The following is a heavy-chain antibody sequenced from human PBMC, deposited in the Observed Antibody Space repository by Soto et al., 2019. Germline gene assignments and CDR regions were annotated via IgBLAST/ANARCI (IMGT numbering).Heavy chain of an antibody. Sequence: ASVKVSCKASGYTFTGYYMHWVRQAPGQGLEWMGWINPNSGGTNYAQKFQGWVTMTRDTSISTAYMELSRLRSDDTAVYYCARGGVATTTYYYYYYYMDVWGKGTTVTVSS. CDR1: GYTFTGYY. J-gene: IGHJ6*03. CDR2: INPNSGGT. CDR3: ARGGVATTTYYYYYYYMDV. D-gene: IGHD5-12*01. V-gene: IGHV1-2*04.